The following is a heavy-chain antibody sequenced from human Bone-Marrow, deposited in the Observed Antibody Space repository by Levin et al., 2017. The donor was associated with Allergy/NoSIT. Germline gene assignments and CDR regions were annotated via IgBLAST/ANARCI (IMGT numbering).Heavy chain of an antibody. CDR1: GFTFGDYY. Sequence: SGGSLRLSCAASGFTFGDYYMTWIRQPPGKGLEWVSTISTNGYTTYYAGSVKGRFTVSRDNAKKSLFLQMSSLRADDTALYYCASVLYSFGPGGDYYLDSWGLGTLVSVSS. D-gene: IGHD3/OR15-3a*01. V-gene: IGHV3-11*01. J-gene: IGHJ4*02. CDR2: ISTNGYTT. CDR3: ASVLYSFGPGGDYYLDS.